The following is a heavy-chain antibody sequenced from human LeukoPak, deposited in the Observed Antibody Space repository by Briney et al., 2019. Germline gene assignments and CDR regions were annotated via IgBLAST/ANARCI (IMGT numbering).Heavy chain of an antibody. CDR2: INPDGRDT. Sequence: GGSLRLSCVVSGFTFNRCWMNWVRQAPGKGLEWVAHINPDGRDTYYVDSVKGRFTISRDNSKNTLYLQMNSLRAEDTALYYCVKASSSSPQYNWFDAWGQGTLVTVSS. J-gene: IGHJ5*02. CDR1: GFTFNRCW. CDR3: VKASSSSPQYNWFDA. D-gene: IGHD6-6*01. V-gene: IGHV3-7*03.